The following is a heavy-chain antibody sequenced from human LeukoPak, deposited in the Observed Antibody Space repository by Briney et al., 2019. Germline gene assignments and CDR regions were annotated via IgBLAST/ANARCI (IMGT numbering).Heavy chain of an antibody. Sequence: SETLSLTCAVPGGSISSGGYSWSWIRQPPGKGLEWIGYIYHSGSTYYNPSLKSRVTISVDRSKNQFSLKLSSVTAADTAVYYCARGDPSGMDVWGQGTTVTVSS. J-gene: IGHJ6*02. D-gene: IGHD2-21*02. CDR1: GGSISSGGYS. CDR3: ARGDPSGMDV. V-gene: IGHV4-30-2*01. CDR2: IYHSGST.